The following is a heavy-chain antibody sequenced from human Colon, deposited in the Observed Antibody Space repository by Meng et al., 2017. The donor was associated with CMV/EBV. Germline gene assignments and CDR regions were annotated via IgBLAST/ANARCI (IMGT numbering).Heavy chain of an antibody. D-gene: IGHD2-2*01. V-gene: IGHV3-30*02. CDR1: GFTFSSYG. Sequence: GGSLRLSCAASGFTFSSYGMHWVRQAPGKGLEWVAFIRYDGSNKYYADSVKGRFTISRDNSKNTLYLQMSSLRAEDTAVYYCAKDVVVVPAASSYYYGMDVWGQGTTVTVSS. J-gene: IGHJ6*02. CDR2: IRYDGSNK. CDR3: AKDVVVVPAASSYYYGMDV.